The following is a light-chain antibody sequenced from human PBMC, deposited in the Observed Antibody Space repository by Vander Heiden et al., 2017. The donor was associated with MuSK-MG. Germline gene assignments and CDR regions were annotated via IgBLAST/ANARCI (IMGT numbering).Light chain of an antibody. Sequence: DIQLTQSPSFLSASVGDRVTITCRASQGISSFLAWYQQKPGKAPKLLIYAASTLQTGVPSRFSGSGSGTEFTLTISSLQPEDFATYYCQQLKSYPHTFGHGTKVDIK. CDR3: QQLKSYPHT. CDR2: AAS. V-gene: IGKV1-9*01. J-gene: IGKJ3*01. CDR1: QGISSF.